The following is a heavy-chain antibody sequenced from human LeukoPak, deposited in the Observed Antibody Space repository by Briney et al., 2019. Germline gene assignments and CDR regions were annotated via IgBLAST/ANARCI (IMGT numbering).Heavy chain of an antibody. CDR3: TRDSITMVRGVDRYYFDY. CDR1: GFTFGDYA. D-gene: IGHD3-10*01. J-gene: IGHJ4*02. Sequence: GGSLRLSCTASGFTFGDYAMSWFRQAPGKGLEWVGFIRSKAYGGTTEYAASVKGRFTISRDDSKSIAYLQMNSLKTEDTAVYYCTRDSITMVRGVDRYYFDYWGQGTLVTVSS. CDR2: IRSKAYGGTT. V-gene: IGHV3-49*03.